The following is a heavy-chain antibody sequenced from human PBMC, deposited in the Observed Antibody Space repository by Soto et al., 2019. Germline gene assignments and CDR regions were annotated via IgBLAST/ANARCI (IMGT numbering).Heavy chain of an antibody. CDR2: IYYSGST. V-gene: IGHV4-59*01. CDR3: ARDIIVVVNAGKDYYYYYGMDV. J-gene: IGHJ6*02. CDR1: GGSISSYY. Sequence: SETLSLTCTVSGGSISSYYWSWIRQPPGKGLEWIGYIYYSGSTNYNPSLKSRVTISVDTSKNQFSLKLSSVTAADTAVYYCARDIIVVVNAGKDYYYYYGMDVWGQGTTVTVSS. D-gene: IGHD3-22*01.